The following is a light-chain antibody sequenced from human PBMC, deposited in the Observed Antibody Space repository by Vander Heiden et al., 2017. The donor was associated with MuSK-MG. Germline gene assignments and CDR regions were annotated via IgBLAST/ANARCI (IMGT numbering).Light chain of an antibody. CDR2: DAS. V-gene: IGKV3-11*01. J-gene: IGKJ4*01. CDR3: QQRSNWPPT. Sequence: EIVLTQSPATLSLSPGERATLPCRASQRVSSYLAWYQQKPGQAPRLLIYDASNSATAIPARFSGRGSGTDFTLTISSLEPEDFAVYYCQQRSNWPPTFGGGTKVEIK. CDR1: QRVSSY.